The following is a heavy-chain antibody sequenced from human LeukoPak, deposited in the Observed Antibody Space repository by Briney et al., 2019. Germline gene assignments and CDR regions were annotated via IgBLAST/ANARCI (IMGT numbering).Heavy chain of an antibody. D-gene: IGHD6-19*01. J-gene: IGHJ4*02. Sequence: SETLSLTCAVYGGSFSGYYWSWIRQPPGKGLEWIGEINHSGSTNYNPSLKSRVTISVDTSKNQSSLKLSSVTAADTAVYYCARGFSSGWYLARDWGQGTLVTVSS. V-gene: IGHV4-34*01. CDR3: ARGFSSGWYLARD. CDR1: GGSFSGYY. CDR2: INHSGST.